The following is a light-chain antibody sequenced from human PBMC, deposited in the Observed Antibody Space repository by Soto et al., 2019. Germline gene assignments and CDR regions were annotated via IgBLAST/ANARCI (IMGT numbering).Light chain of an antibody. CDR1: SRDVALYNH. J-gene: IGLJ2*01. CDR2: EHN. CDR3: SSYAGTGDFII. Sequence: QSALTQPASVSGSPGQSITISCTGTSRDVALYNHVSWYQHHPGKAPQLIIYEHNKRPPGVSSRFSASTSGVTASLTISGLQADDEADYNCSSYAGTGDFIIFGGGTQLTVL. V-gene: IGLV2-23*01.